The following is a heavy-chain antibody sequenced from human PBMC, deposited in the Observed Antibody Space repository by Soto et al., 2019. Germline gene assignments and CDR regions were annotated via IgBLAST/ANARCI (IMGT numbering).Heavy chain of an antibody. CDR1: GFTFSRFS. D-gene: IGHD3-3*01. Sequence: GGSLRLSCEASGFTFSRFSMNWVRQVPGKGLEWVASISSGSSDTWYADSVKGRFIISRDNAKNSLYLQMNSLRAEDTAVYYCARERFAILGWDGMDVWGQGTTVTVSS. V-gene: IGHV3-21*04. CDR3: ARERFAILGWDGMDV. CDR2: ISSGSSDT. J-gene: IGHJ6*02.